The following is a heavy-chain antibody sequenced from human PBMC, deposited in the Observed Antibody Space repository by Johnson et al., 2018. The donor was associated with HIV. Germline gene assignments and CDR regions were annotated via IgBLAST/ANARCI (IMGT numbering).Heavy chain of an antibody. CDR2: ASYDGDSK. J-gene: IGHJ3*02. D-gene: IGHD3-10*01. V-gene: IGHV3-30-3*01. CDR1: HFTFGAYA. Sequence: QVQLVESGGGVVQPGKSLRLSCAASHFTFGAYAIHWVRLAPGKGLEWVAVASYDGDSKYYADSVNGRFTIPTDNSKDTLYMDMNNLTLEDTAVYYCARDLGYYYGSGSYYRDAFDIWGQGTMVTVSS. CDR3: ARDLGYYYGSGSYYRDAFDI.